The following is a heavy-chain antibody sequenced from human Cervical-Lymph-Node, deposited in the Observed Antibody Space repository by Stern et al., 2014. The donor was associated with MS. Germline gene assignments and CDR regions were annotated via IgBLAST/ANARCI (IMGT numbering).Heavy chain of an antibody. CDR3: ATHRGRVTYYYGMDV. CDR2: FDPEHGET. Sequence: VQLVQSGAEVKKPGASVKVSCKGSGDTFSEISMHWVRQAPGKGLEWMGGFDPEHGETRYAQKFQGRVTMAEDRSTDTAYMELSSLRSEDTAVYYCATHRGRVTYYYGMDVWGQGTTVTVSS. J-gene: IGHJ6*02. V-gene: IGHV1-24*01. CDR1: GDTFSEIS. D-gene: IGHD2-21*02.